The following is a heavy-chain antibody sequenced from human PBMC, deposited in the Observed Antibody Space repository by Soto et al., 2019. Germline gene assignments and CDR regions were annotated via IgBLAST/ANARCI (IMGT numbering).Heavy chain of an antibody. V-gene: IGHV4-59*01. Sequence: SETLSLTCTVSGGSISSYYWSWIRQPPGKGLEWIGYIYYSGSTNYNPSLKSRVTISVDTSKNQFSLKLSSVTAADTAVYYCARVVLTSSWYPLDPYYFDYWGQGTLVTVSS. D-gene: IGHD6-13*01. CDR1: GGSISSYY. J-gene: IGHJ4*02. CDR3: ARVVLTSSWYPLDPYYFDY. CDR2: IYYSGST.